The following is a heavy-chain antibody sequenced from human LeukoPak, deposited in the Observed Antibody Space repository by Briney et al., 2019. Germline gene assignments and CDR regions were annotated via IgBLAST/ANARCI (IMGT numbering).Heavy chain of an antibody. CDR2: ISYDGSNK. CDR1: GFTFSSYA. D-gene: IGHD3-22*01. J-gene: IGHJ4*02. Sequence: LPGGSLRLSCAASGFTFSSYAMHWVRQAPGKGLEWVAVISYDGSNKYYADSVKGRFTISRDNSKNTLYLQMNSLRAEDTAVYYCARVSSGYLVDYWGQGTLVTVSS. V-gene: IGHV3-30-3*01. CDR3: ARVSSGYLVDY.